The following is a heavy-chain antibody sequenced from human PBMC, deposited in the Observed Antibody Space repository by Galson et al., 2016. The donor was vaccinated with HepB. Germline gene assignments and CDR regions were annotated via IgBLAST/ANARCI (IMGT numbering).Heavy chain of an antibody. CDR3: ARPYYGAGSYVAFDI. CDR1: GVSIGSSSYF. CDR2: IYYSGNS. V-gene: IGHV4-39*01. J-gene: IGHJ3*02. Sequence: TLSLTCTVSGVSIGSSSYFWGWVRQPPGKGLEWIGSIYYSGNSYYNPSLKSRVTISVDTPKNQFSLKLSSVTAADTAVYYCARPYYGAGSYVAFDIWGPGTM. D-gene: IGHD3-10*01.